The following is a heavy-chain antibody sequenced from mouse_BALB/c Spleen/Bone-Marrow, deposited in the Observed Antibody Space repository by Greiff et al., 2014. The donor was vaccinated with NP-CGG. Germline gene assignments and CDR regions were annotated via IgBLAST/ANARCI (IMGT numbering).Heavy chain of an antibody. CDR3: ARAITDAMDY. V-gene: IGHV1-54*01. Sequence: VQVVESGAELARPGTSVKVSCKGSGYAFTNYLIEWVKQRPGQGLEWIGVINSGSGGTKYNEKFKGKATLTADKSSSTAYMQLSSLTSDDSAVYFCARAITDAMDYWGQGTSVTVSS. D-gene: IGHD2-4*01. CDR2: INSGSGGT. CDR1: GYAFTNYL. J-gene: IGHJ4*01.